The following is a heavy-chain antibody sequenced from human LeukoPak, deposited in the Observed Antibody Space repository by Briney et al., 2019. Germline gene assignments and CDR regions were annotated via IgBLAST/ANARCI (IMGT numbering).Heavy chain of an antibody. CDR1: GGTFSSYA. CDR3: ARGRRIAAAGRGVDY. V-gene: IGHV4-34*01. CDR2: INHSGST. Sequence: SCKASGGTFSSYAISWIRQPPGKGLEWIGEINHSGSTNYNPSLKSRVTISVDTSKNQFSLKLSSVTAADTAVYYCARGRRIAAAGRGVDYWGQGTLVTVSS. J-gene: IGHJ4*02. D-gene: IGHD6-13*01.